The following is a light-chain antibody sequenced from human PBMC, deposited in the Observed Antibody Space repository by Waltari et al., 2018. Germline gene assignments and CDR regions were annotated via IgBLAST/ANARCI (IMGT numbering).Light chain of an antibody. CDR2: AAS. CDR3: QQFNTDLPLVT. CDR1: QDISSY. J-gene: IGKJ4*01. Sequence: DIQLTQSPSFLSASVGDRVTITCRASQDISSYLAWYQQKLGKAPKLLIYAASTLQSGVPSRFSGSGSGTEFTLTISSLQPEDFATYYCQQFNTDLPLVTFSGGTKVEIK. V-gene: IGKV1-9*01.